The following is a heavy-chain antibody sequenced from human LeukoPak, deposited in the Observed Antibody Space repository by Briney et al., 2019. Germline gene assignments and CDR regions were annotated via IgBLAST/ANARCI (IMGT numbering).Heavy chain of an antibody. D-gene: IGHD4-23*01. J-gene: IGHJ4*02. V-gene: IGHV3-74*01. CDR1: GFTFSSYW. CDR2: INSDGSST. Sequence: GSLRLSCAASGFTFSSYWMHWVRQAPGKGLVWVSRINSDGSSTSYADSVKGRFTISRDNAKNTLYLQMNSLRAEDTAVYYCARGSSHGGNPKYWGQGTLVTVSS. CDR3: ARGSSHGGNPKY.